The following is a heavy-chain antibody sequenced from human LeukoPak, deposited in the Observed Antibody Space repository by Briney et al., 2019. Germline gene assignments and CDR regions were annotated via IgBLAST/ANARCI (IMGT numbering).Heavy chain of an antibody. CDR3: ARTGATRDAFDI. CDR1: GGTLSSYA. Sequence: GASVKVSCKASGGTLSSYAISWVRQAPGQGLEWMGGIIPIFGTANYAQKFQGRVTITADESTSTAYMELSSLRSEDTAVYYCARTGATRDAFDIWGQGTMVTVSS. J-gene: IGHJ3*02. D-gene: IGHD1-26*01. V-gene: IGHV1-69*13. CDR2: IIPIFGTA.